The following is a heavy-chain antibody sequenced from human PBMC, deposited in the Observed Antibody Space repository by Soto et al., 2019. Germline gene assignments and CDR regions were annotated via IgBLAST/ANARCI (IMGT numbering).Heavy chain of an antibody. Sequence: GGSLRLSCAASGFTFSSYAMSWVRQAAGKGLVWVSRIKSDGSETTYADSAKGRFTISRDNAKNTLYLQMNSLRAEDTALYYCAKDMSSWYYFDYWGQGTLVTVSS. CDR2: IKSDGSET. V-gene: IGHV3-74*01. CDR1: GFTFSSYA. D-gene: IGHD6-13*01. CDR3: AKDMSSWYYFDY. J-gene: IGHJ4*02.